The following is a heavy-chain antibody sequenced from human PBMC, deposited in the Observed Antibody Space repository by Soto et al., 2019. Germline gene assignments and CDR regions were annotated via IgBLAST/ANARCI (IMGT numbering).Heavy chain of an antibody. CDR1: GGSISSGGYY. D-gene: IGHD3-22*01. CDR3: ARSVDYYDSSVPDAFDI. CDR2: IYYSGST. Sequence: SETLSLTXTVSGGSISSGGYYWSWIRQHPGKGLEWIGYIYYSGSTYYNPSLKSRVTMSVDTSKNQFSLKLSSVTAADTAVYYCARSVDYYDSSVPDAFDIWGQGTMVTVSS. J-gene: IGHJ3*02. V-gene: IGHV4-31*02.